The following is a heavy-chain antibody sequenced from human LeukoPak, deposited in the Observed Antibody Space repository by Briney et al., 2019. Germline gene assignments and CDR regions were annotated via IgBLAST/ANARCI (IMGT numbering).Heavy chain of an antibody. CDR1: GGTFSSYA. Sequence: ASVKVSCRASGGTFSSYAISWVRQAPREGGEWMGIINPSGGSTSYAQKFQGRVTMTRDTSTSTVYMELSSLRSEDTAVYCCARGGSSSSWGQGTLVTVSS. CDR2: INPSGGST. J-gene: IGHJ5*02. V-gene: IGHV1-46*01. CDR3: ARGGSSSS. D-gene: IGHD6-6*01.